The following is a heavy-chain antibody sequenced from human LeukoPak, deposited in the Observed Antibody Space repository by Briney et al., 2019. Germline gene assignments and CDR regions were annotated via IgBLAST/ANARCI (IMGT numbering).Heavy chain of an antibody. V-gene: IGHV1-18*01. Sequence: ASVKVSCKASGYTFTSYGISWVRQAPGQGLEWMGWISAYNGNTNYAQKLQGRVTMTTDTSTSTAYTELRSLRSDDTAVYYCAGWGEWELLIYWGQGTLVTVSS. CDR3: AGWGEWELLIY. D-gene: IGHD1-26*01. CDR1: GYTFTSYG. J-gene: IGHJ4*02. CDR2: ISAYNGNT.